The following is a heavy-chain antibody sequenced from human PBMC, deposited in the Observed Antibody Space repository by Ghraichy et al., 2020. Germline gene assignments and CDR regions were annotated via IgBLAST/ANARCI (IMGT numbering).Heavy chain of an antibody. V-gene: IGHV3-33*05. CDR2: ISYDGSNK. CDR3: ARQDAFDI. Sequence: ISYDGSNKYYADSVKGRFTISIDNSKNTLYLQMNSLRAEDTAVSYCARQDAFDICGQGTMVTVSS. J-gene: IGHJ3*02.